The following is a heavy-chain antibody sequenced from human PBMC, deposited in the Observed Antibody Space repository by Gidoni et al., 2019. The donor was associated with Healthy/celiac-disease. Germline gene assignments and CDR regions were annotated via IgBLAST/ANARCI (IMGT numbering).Heavy chain of an antibody. V-gene: IGHV3-73*02. CDR2: IRSKANSYAT. Sequence: EVQLVESGGGLVQPGGSRKLSCAHSWFTFIGSAMHCVRQASGKGLEWVVRIRSKANSYATAYAASVKGRFTISRDDSKNTAYLKMNSLKTEDTAVYYCTRTGSSWSDFDYWGQGTLVTVSS. CDR3: TRTGSSWSDFDY. J-gene: IGHJ4*02. D-gene: IGHD6-13*01. CDR1: WFTFIGSA.